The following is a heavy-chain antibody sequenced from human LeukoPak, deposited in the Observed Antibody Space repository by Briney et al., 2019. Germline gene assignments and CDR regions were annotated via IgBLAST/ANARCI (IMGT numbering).Heavy chain of an antibody. CDR3: ARGFRAVAAAGRHPFGY. Sequence: GASVKVSCKASGYTFTSYAMNWVRQAPGQGLEWIGWINTNTGNPTYAQGFTGRFVFPLDTSVSTAYLQISSLKAEDTAVYYCARGFRAVAAAGRHPFGYWGQGTLVTVSS. J-gene: IGHJ4*02. V-gene: IGHV7-4-1*02. D-gene: IGHD6-13*01. CDR2: INTNTGNP. CDR1: GYTFTSYA.